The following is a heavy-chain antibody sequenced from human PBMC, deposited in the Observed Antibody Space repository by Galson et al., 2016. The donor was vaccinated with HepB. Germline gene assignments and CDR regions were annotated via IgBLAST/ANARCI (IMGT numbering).Heavy chain of an antibody. J-gene: IGHJ5*02. D-gene: IGHD2-15*01. CDR3: AREKGYCSGGSCENWFDP. V-gene: IGHV3-21*04. CDR1: GSTFSSYD. Sequence: SLRLSCAASGSTFSSYDMNWVRQAPGKGLEWVSYISSTSSHVYYAESVRGRFTISRDNAKNSLYLQMNSLRAEDTAVYYCAREKGYCSGGSCENWFDPWGQGTLVTVSS. CDR2: ISSTSSHV.